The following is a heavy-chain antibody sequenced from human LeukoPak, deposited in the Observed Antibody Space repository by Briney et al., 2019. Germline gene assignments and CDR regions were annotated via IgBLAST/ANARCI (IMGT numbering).Heavy chain of an antibody. J-gene: IGHJ3*02. D-gene: IGHD3-16*01. CDR1: GGSLSGYY. CDR2: INHSGST. Sequence: SETLSLTCAVYGGSLSGYYWSWIRQPPGKGLEWIGEINHSGSTNYIPSLKSRVTISGDTSKNQFSLRLSSVTAADTAVYYCARWGASAFDMWGQGTKVTVSS. V-gene: IGHV4-34*01. CDR3: ARWGASAFDM.